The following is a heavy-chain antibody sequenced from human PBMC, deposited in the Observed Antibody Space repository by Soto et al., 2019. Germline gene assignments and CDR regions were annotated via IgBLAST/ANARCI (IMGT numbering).Heavy chain of an antibody. V-gene: IGHV2-5*01. CDR1: GFSLSTSGVG. Sequence: QITLKESGPTLVEPTQTLTLTCTFSGFSLSTSGVGVGWIRQPPGKALEWLALIYWNDDKRYSPFLKSRLTITKDTSKNQVVLTMTNMDPVDTATYYCAHTPTSGWFDYWGQGTLVTVSS. CDR2: IYWNDDK. CDR3: AHTPTSGWFDY. J-gene: IGHJ4*02. D-gene: IGHD6-19*01.